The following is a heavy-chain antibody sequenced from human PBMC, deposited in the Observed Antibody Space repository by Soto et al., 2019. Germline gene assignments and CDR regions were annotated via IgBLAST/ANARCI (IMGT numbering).Heavy chain of an antibody. D-gene: IGHD3-3*01. Sequence: SETLSLTCAVSGGSISSSSYYWCWIRHPPGKGLEWIGSFYYSESTYYNPSLKSRVTISVDTSKNQFSLKLSSVTAADTAVYYCATITIFGVVPNYFDYWGQGTLVTVSS. CDR2: FYYSEST. CDR1: GGSISSSSYY. V-gene: IGHV4-39*01. J-gene: IGHJ4*02. CDR3: ATITIFGVVPNYFDY.